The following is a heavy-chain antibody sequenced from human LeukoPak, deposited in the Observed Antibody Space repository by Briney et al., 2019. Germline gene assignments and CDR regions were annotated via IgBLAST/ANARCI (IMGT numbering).Heavy chain of an antibody. CDR3: ARRAAATRAFDI. V-gene: IGHV4-4*09. CDR2: IYPSGST. J-gene: IGHJ3*02. Sequence: SETLSLTCTVSDDSISGYYYIWIRQPPGKGLEWIAYIYPSGSTKYNPSLKSPVTVSVDTSKNQLSLRLSSVTAADTAVYYCARRAAATRAFDIWGQGTTVTVPS. D-gene: IGHD6-25*01. CDR1: DDSISGYY.